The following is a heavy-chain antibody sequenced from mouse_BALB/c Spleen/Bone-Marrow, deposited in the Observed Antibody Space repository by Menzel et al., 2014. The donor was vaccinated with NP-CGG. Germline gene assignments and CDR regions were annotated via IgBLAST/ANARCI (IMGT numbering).Heavy chain of an antibody. CDR1: GYSITSGYY. CDR2: ITYDGSS. Sequence: ESGPGLVKPSQSLSLTCSVTGYSITSGYYWNWIRQFPGNRLEWMGHITYDGSSNYNPSLKNRISITRDTSENQFFLKLNSVTTEDTATYYCARDHYYGSSYLDYWGQGTTLTVSS. V-gene: IGHV3-6*02. D-gene: IGHD1-1*01. J-gene: IGHJ2*01. CDR3: ARDHYYGSSYLDY.